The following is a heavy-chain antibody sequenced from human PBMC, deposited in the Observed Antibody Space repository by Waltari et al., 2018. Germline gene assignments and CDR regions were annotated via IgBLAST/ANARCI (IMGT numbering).Heavy chain of an antibody. V-gene: IGHV1-69*04. CDR1: GGTVSSYA. J-gene: IGHJ6*03. CDR3: ARDGAPLRYYDILTGYCFYMDV. D-gene: IGHD3-9*01. CDR2: IIPILGIA. Sequence: QVQLVQSGAEVKKPGSSVKVSCKASGGTVSSYAISWVRQAPGQGLEWMGGIIPILGIANYAQKFQGRVTITADESTSTAYMELSSLRSEDTAVYYCARDGAPLRYYDILTGYCFYMDVWGKGTTVTVSS.